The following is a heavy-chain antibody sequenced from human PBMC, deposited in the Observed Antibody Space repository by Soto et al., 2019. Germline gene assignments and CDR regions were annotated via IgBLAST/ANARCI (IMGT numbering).Heavy chain of an antibody. Sequence: QIQLVQSGTEVREPGASVKVSCQASGYTFTSYGIIWVRQAPGQGLELMGWISGYNNNKNYAQKYQARVTMTNDTSTRTAYMELRSRRSDDTAVYYWARVGAIAPAEGDYWGQGPLVTVSS. V-gene: IGHV1-18*01. D-gene: IGHD6-13*01. J-gene: IGHJ4*02. CDR1: GYTFTSYG. CDR2: ISGYNNNK. CDR3: ARVGAIAPAEGDY.